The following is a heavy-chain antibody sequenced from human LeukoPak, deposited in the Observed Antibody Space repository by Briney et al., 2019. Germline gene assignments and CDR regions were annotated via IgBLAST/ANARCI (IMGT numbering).Heavy chain of an antibody. CDR2: IIPIFGTA. J-gene: IGHJ4*02. Sequence: ASVKVSCKAPGGTFSSYAISWVRQAPGQGLEWMGGIIPIFGTANYAQKFQGRVTITTDESTSTAYMELSSLRSEDTAVYYCAASGRAHIVVVPAAPFDYWGQGTLVTVSS. CDR1: GGTFSSYA. CDR3: AASGRAHIVVVPAAPFDY. V-gene: IGHV1-69*05. D-gene: IGHD2-2*01.